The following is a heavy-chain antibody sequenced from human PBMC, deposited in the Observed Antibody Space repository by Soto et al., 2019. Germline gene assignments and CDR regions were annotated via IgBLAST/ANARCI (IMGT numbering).Heavy chain of an antibody. CDR1: GFTFSSYG. D-gene: IGHD3-3*01. J-gene: IGHJ6*02. CDR3: ARGLYYDFWSGYYEPPYYYYYGMDV. Sequence: GGSLRLSCAASGFTFSSYGMHWVRQAPGKGLEWVAVISYDGSNKYYADSVKGRFTISRDNSKNTLYLQMNSLRAEDTAVYYCARGLYYDFWSGYYEPPYYYYYGMDVWGQGTTVTVSS. V-gene: IGHV3-30*03. CDR2: ISYDGSNK.